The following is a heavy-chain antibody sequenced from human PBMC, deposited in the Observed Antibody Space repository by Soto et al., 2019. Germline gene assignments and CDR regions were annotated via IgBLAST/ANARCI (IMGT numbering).Heavy chain of an antibody. CDR1: GFTFSSYG. V-gene: IGHV3-33*06. D-gene: IGHD3-22*01. Sequence: SLRLSCAASGFTFSSYGMHWVRQAPGKGLEWVAVIWYDGSNKYYADSVKGRFTISRDNSKNTLYLQMNSLRAEDTAVYYCAKDYYDSSGPDGMDVWGQGTTVTVSS. J-gene: IGHJ6*02. CDR2: IWYDGSNK. CDR3: AKDYYDSSGPDGMDV.